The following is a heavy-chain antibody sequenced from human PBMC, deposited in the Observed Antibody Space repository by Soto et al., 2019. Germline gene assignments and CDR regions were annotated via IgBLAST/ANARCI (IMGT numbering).Heavy chain of an antibody. CDR2: IGGSGGNT. CDR1: GFTFTNYA. J-gene: IGHJ4*02. D-gene: IGHD4-17*01. Sequence: EVQLLESGGGLVQPGGSLRLSCAGSGFTFTNYAMSWVRQAPAKGLEWVSVIGGSGGNTHYADSVKGRFTISRDNSKNTLYLQMNSRRADDTAVYYCANLYGSNPVRFDYWGQGTLVTVSS. V-gene: IGHV3-23*01. CDR3: ANLYGSNPVRFDY.